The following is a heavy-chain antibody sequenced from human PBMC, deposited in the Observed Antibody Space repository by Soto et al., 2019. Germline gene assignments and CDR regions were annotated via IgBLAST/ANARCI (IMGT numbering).Heavy chain of an antibody. Sequence: SETLSLTCTVSGGSIYRSGYYWGWIRQPPGRGLEWIRNIDYNGVTYSNPSLKSRVTISRDTSKNQFSLKLTSVTAADTALYYCGKVLVGATGHTDSDSWGPGTLVTVSS. D-gene: IGHD2-15*01. J-gene: IGHJ4*02. CDR3: GKVLVGATGHTDSDS. CDR1: GGSIYRSGYY. CDR2: IDYNGVT. V-gene: IGHV4-39*01.